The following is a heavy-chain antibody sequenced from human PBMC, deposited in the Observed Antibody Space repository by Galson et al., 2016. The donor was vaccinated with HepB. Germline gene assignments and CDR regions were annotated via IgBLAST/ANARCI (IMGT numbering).Heavy chain of an antibody. D-gene: IGHD3-22*01. J-gene: IGHJ4*02. CDR1: GGFFSGFY. CDR3: ARGEIMAPPTMAVVPRGARFDY. Sequence: SETLSLTCAVSGGFFSGFYWSWIRQPPGKGLEWIGEIHHSGTTNYNPSLKSRVTISVDTSKRQFSLRLTSVTAADTGLYYCARGEIMAPPTMAVVPRGARFDYWGQETLVTVSS. V-gene: IGHV4-34*01. CDR2: IHHSGTT.